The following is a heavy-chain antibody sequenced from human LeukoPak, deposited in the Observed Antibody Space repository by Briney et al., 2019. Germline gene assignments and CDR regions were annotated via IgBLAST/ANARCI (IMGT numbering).Heavy chain of an antibody. CDR2: ISSSGGCR. CDR3: ARGEFGVGSTLFDY. V-gene: IGHV3-48*03. D-gene: IGHD1-26*01. Sequence: GGSLRLSCAASGFTFSICDMNGVRESPGEGVEWVSSISSSGGCRYYEDSVKGRFTTSRDNAKNSLYLQMNSLRAGDTAVYYCARGEFGVGSTLFDYWGQGTLVTVSS. J-gene: IGHJ4*02. CDR1: GFTFSICD.